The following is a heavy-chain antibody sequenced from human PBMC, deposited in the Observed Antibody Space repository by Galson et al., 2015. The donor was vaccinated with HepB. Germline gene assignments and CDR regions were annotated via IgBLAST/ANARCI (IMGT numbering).Heavy chain of an antibody. CDR1: GFNFIDYP. Sequence: SLRLSCATSGFNFIDYPMSWFRQAPGKGLEWVGFTKSERYGGTTEYAASVKGRFTISRDDSKSTAYLDMNSLKTEDTAVYYCSRVFGDFWRGYYGDYWGQGTLVTVSS. D-gene: IGHD3-3*01. J-gene: IGHJ4*02. V-gene: IGHV3-49*03. CDR3: SRVFGDFWRGYYGDY. CDR2: TKSERYGGTT.